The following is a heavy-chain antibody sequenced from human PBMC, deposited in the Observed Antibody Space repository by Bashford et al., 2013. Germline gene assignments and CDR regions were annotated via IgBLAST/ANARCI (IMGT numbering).Heavy chain of an antibody. D-gene: IGHD2-15*01. J-gene: IGHJ1*01. CDR1: GGSFSGYY. V-gene: IGHV4-34*01. CDR2: INHSGST. CDR3: ARVRYCSGGSCLRRFGVYFQQ. Sequence: SSETLSLTCAVYGGSFSGYYWSWIRQPPGKGLEWIGEINHSGSTNYNPSLKSRVTISVDTSKNQFSLKLSSVTAADTAVYYCARVRYCSGGSCLRRFGVYFQQWGQGTLVTVSS.